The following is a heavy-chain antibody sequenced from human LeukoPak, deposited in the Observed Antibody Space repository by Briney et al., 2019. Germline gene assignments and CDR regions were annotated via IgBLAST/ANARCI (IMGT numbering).Heavy chain of an antibody. J-gene: IGHJ4*02. CDR3: ARGLRYFDWFGGPYYFDY. D-gene: IGHD3-9*01. Sequence: ASVKVSCKASGYTFTGYYMHWVRQAPGQGLEWMGWINPNSGGTNYAQKFQGRVTMTRDTSISTAYMELSRLRSDDTAVYYCARGLRYFDWFGGPYYFDYWGQGTLVTVSS. CDR1: GYTFTGYY. V-gene: IGHV1-2*02. CDR2: INPNSGGT.